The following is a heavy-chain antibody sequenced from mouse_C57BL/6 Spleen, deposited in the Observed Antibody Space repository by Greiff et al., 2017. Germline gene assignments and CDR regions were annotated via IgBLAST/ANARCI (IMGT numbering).Heavy chain of an antibody. V-gene: IGHV3-6*01. CDR2: ISYDGSN. CDR3: ARAEFITTVVFDY. J-gene: IGHJ2*01. Sequence: DVQLQESGPGLVKPSQSLSLTCSVTGYSITSGYYWNWIRQFPGNKLEWMGYISYDGSNNYNPSLKNRISITRDTSKNQFFLKLNSVTTEDTATYYCARAEFITTVVFDYWGQGTTLTVSS. D-gene: IGHD1-1*01. CDR1: GYSITSGYY.